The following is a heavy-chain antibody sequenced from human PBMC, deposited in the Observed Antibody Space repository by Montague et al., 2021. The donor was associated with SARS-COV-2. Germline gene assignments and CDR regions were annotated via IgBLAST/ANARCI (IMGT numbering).Heavy chain of an antibody. J-gene: IGHJ4*01. V-gene: IGHV4-39*01. Sequence: SETLSLTCSVAGVSISRSVYYWGWIRQPPGKGLDSIGSIYYSGTTXYXXXXKXRVTISVETSKNQFSLKLSSVTAADTAVYYCASVEKLGYCSGDSCAGSPSLWGQGTLVTVSS. CDR3: ASVEKLGYCSGDSCAGSPSL. CDR2: IYYSGTT. D-gene: IGHD2-15*01. CDR1: GVSISRSVYY.